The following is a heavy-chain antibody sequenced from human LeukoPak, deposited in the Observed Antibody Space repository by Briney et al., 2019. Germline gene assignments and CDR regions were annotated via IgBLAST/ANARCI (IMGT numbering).Heavy chain of an antibody. D-gene: IGHD3-10*01. V-gene: IGHV3-7*01. Sequence: GGSLSLSCAVSGFTFSKYWMRWVRQAPGKGLEWVAGIDKDGSEKRYVDSVKGRFTIFRDNAKNLVYLHMTSLGAEDTAVYYCATYTQYFGAPGTDYWGQGTLVTVSS. CDR2: IDKDGSEK. CDR1: GFTFSKYW. J-gene: IGHJ4*02. CDR3: ATYTQYFGAPGTDY.